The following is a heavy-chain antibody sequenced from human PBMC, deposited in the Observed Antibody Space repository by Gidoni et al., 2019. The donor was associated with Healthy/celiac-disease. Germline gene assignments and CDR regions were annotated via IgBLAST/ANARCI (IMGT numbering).Heavy chain of an antibody. CDR1: GGPFSSYA. CDR3: ARASYYYDSSGDVGYFDY. J-gene: IGHJ4*02. D-gene: IGHD3-22*01. CDR2: IIPIFGTA. Sequence: QVQLVQSGAEVKKPGSSVKVSCKASGGPFSSYAISWVRQAPGQGLEWMGGIIPIFGTANYAQKFQGRVTITADESTSTAYMELSSLRSEDTAVYYCARASYYYDSSGDVGYFDYWGQGTLVTVSS. V-gene: IGHV1-69*01.